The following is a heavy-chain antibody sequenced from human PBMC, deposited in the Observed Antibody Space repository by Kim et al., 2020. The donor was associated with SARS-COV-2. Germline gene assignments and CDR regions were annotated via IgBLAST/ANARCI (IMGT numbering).Heavy chain of an antibody. Sequence: PSLKSRVTISVDTSRKQFSLKLRSVTAADTAVYYCARDLEGAYYYYGMDVWGPGTTVTVSS. J-gene: IGHJ6*02. V-gene: IGHV4-59*01. D-gene: IGHD1-26*01. CDR3: ARDLEGAYYYYGMDV.